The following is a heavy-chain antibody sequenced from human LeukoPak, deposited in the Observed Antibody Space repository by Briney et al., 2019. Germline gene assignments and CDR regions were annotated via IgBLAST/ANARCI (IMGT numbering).Heavy chain of an antibody. CDR1: GGSIHTYY. J-gene: IGHJ3*02. V-gene: IGHV4-59*13. Sequence: SETLSLTCSVSGGSIHTYYWTWIRQPPGKGLEWIGNVYYSGTTYYNPSLKSRLTISVDTSKNQFSLKLNSVTAADTAVHFCARGCGGDSYLGAFDIWGQGTVVTVSS. CDR2: VYYSGTT. D-gene: IGHD2-21*02. CDR3: ARGCGGDSYLGAFDI.